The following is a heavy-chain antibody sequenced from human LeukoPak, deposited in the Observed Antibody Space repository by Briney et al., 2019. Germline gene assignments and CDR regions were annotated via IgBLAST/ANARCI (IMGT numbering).Heavy chain of an antibody. CDR1: GYTFTSYG. CDR2: INPNSGGT. D-gene: IGHD2-8*01. Sequence: GASVKVSCKASGYTFTSYGISWVRQAPGQGLEWMGWINPNSGGTNYAQKFQGRVTMTRDTSISTAYMELSRLRSDDTAVYYCARDPLPNPHCTNGVCYIDYWGQGTLVTVSS. CDR3: ARDPLPNPHCTNGVCYIDY. V-gene: IGHV1-2*02. J-gene: IGHJ4*02.